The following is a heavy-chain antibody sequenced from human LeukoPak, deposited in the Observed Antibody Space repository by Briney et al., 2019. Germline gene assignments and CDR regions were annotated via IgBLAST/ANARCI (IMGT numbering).Heavy chain of an antibody. Sequence: KPSETLSLTCIVSGGSISRSSYYWDWIRQAPGEGLEWIGNFYDSGNTRYNPSLKSRVTISGDTSKNQFSLKLTSVTAADTAVYYCARHTRPGYSVYENTFDIWGQGTMVTVSS. CDR1: GGSISRSSYY. J-gene: IGHJ3*02. CDR3: ARHTRPGYSVYENTFDI. V-gene: IGHV4-39*01. D-gene: IGHD5/OR15-5a*01. CDR2: FYDSGNT.